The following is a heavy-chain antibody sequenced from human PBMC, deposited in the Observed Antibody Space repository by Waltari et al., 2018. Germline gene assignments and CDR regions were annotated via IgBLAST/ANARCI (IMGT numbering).Heavy chain of an antibody. J-gene: IGHJ6*03. D-gene: IGHD6-13*01. Sequence: QVQLQESGPGLVKPSETLSLTCTVPGGSISSYYWSWIRPPPGTGLEWIGRIYTSGSTNYNPSLKSRVTMSVDTSKNQFSLKLSSVTAADTAVYYWARGELYSSSWYRGYYMDVWGKGTTVTVSS. CDR3: ARGELYSSSWYRGYYMDV. CDR2: IYTSGST. V-gene: IGHV4-4*07. CDR1: GGSISSYY.